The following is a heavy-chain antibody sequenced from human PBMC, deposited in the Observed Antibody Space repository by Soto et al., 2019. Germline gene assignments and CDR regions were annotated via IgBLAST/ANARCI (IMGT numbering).Heavy chain of an antibody. CDR1: GGTFSSYT. V-gene: IGHV1-69*02. CDR3: ARAEGYNDGTFDY. Sequence: QVQLVQSGAEVKKPGSSVKVSCKASGGTFSSYTISWVRQAPGQGLEWMGRIIPILGIANYAQKFQGRVTXTXDXCTSTAYMELSSLRSEDTAVYYCARAEGYNDGTFDYWGQGTLVTVSS. CDR2: IIPILGIA. J-gene: IGHJ4*02. D-gene: IGHD1-1*01.